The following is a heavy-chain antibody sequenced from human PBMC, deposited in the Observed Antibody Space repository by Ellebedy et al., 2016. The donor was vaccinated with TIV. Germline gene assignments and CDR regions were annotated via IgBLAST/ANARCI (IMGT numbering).Heavy chain of an antibody. Sequence: GESLKISCQDSGDSFANYWIGWVRQMPGKGLEWMGIIYPDDSETKYSPSFQGQVTISADKSISTAYLQWSSLKASDSAIYYCARGLTQLRFEYWGQGTLVTVSS. CDR3: ARGLTQLRFEY. J-gene: IGHJ4*02. V-gene: IGHV5-51*01. CDR2: IYPDDSET. D-gene: IGHD5-24*01. CDR1: GDSFANYW.